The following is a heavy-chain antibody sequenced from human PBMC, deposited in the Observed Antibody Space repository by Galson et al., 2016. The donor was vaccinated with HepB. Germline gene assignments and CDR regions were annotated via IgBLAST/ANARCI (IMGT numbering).Heavy chain of an antibody. CDR1: GFIFSIYA. D-gene: IGHD3-22*01. CDR3: SKDFVREVYGSSGP. V-gene: IGHV3-23*01. Sequence: SLRLSCAASGFIFSIYAMNWVRQAPGKGLKWVSTIMHSGATTYYADSVRGRFTVSRDNFRNTLYLQMNNLRPEDTAVYYCSKDFVREVYGSSGPWGQGALVTVST. CDR2: IMHSGATT. J-gene: IGHJ5*02.